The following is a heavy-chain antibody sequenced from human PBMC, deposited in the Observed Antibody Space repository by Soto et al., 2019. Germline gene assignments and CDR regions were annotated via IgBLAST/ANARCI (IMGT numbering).Heavy chain of an antibody. J-gene: IGHJ6*02. V-gene: IGHV3-11*06. D-gene: IGHD6-13*01. CDR3: ARDNIAAAGTATLYYYYYGMDV. CDR2: ISSSSSYT. Sequence: GGSLRLSCAASGFTFSDYYMSWIRQAPGKGLEWVSYISSSSSYTNYADSVKGRFTISRDNAKNSLYLQMNSLRAEDTAVYYCARDNIAAAGTATLYYYYYGMDVWGQGTTVTVSS. CDR1: GFTFSDYY.